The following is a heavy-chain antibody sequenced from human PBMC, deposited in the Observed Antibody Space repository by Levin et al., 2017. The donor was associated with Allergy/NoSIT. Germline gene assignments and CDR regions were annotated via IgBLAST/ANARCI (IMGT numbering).Heavy chain of an antibody. CDR3: ARDLGYDILTGYYREGYFDY. J-gene: IGHJ4*02. Sequence: SCAASGFTFSSYGMHWVRQAPGKGLEWVAVIWYDGSNKYYADSVKGRFTISRDNSKNTLYLQMNSLRAEDTAVYYCARDLGYDILTGYYREGYFDYWGQGTLVTVSS. D-gene: IGHD3-9*01. CDR2: IWYDGSNK. V-gene: IGHV3-33*01. CDR1: GFTFSSYG.